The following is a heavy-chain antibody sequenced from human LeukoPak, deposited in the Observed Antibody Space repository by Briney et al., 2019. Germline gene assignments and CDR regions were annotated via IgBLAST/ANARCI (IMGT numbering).Heavy chain of an antibody. J-gene: IGHJ4*02. CDR2: MNPNSGNT. D-gene: IGHD5-12*01. Sequence: ASVKVSCKASGYTFTSYDINWVRQATGQGLEWMGWMNPNSGNTGYAQKFQGRVTMTRNTSISTAYMELSSLRSEDTAVYYCARGAFYSGYEYFDYWGQGTPVTVSS. CDR1: GYTFTSYD. V-gene: IGHV1-8*01. CDR3: ARGAFYSGYEYFDY.